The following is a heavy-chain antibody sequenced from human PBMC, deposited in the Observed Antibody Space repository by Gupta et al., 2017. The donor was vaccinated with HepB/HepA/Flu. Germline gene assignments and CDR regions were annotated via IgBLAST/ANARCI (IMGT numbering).Heavy chain of an antibody. CDR2: IWNDGTNK. CDR1: GFTFSKYG. CDR3: ARDMKTSYLYYMGV. V-gene: IGHV3-33*01. Sequence: QVQLVESGGGVVQPGRSLRLSCAASGFTFSKYGMHWVRQAPGKGLEWVAVIWNDGTNKYYTESVKGRFTISRDNSRNTLYLQMNSLGVEDTAVYYCARDMKTSYLYYMGVWGKGATVIVSS. J-gene: IGHJ6*04. D-gene: IGHD3-16*01.